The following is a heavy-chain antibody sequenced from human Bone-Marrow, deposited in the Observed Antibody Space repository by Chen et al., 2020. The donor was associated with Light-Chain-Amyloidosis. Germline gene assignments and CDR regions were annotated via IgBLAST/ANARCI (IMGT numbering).Heavy chain of an antibody. D-gene: IGHD3-9*01. CDR3: ASGGDWLPTHWNWFDP. J-gene: IGHJ5*02. CDR2: MYYGGTT. V-gene: IGHV4-39*01. CDR1: GASINSRSYY. Sequence: QPQLQESGPGLVSPSETLSLTCTVSGASINSRSYYWGWIRQSPGKGLEWIATMYYGGTTYYNPYLKSRLTLYVDTSKNQFSLKLSSVTAEDTAVYYCASGGDWLPTHWNWFDPWGQGTLVTISS.